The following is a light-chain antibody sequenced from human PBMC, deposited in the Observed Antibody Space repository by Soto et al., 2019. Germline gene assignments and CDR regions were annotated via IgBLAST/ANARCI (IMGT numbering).Light chain of an antibody. CDR1: QTISSW. Sequence: DIQLTQSPATLSGSLGDRVAITCGASQTISSWLAWYQQNKGKAPKLLIYKASTLKSGVPSRFSGSGYGTEFTLTISSLQTDDFATYYCQHYNSYSEAFGQGTKVDI. V-gene: IGKV1-5*03. CDR2: KAS. CDR3: QHYNSYSEA. J-gene: IGKJ1*01.